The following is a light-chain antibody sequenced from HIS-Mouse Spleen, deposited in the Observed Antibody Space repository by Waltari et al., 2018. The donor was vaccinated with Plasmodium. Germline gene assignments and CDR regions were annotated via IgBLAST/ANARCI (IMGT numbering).Light chain of an antibody. J-gene: IGLJ3*02. CDR2: STS. V-gene: IGLV7-43*01. CDR1: TGAVTSGYY. Sequence: QTVVTQEPSLPVSPGGTVTLTCASSTGAVTSGYYPNWFQQKPGQAPRALIYSTSNKHPWTPARFSGSLLGGKAALTLSGVQPEDEAEYYCLLYYGGARVFGGGTKLTVL. CDR3: LLYYGGARV.